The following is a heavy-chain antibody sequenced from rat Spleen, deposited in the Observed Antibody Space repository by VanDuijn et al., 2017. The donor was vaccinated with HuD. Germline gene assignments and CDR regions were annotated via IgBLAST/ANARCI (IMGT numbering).Heavy chain of an antibody. CDR2: ISSGGSP. Sequence: QVPLKESGPGLVQPSQTLSLTCSVSGLSLTSYHVSWVRQPPGKGLEWIAAISSGGSPYYNAALKSRLSISRDTSKSQVFLKMNSLQTDDTAIYFCTRESLPGYNSHWFVYWGQGTLVTVSS. CDR1: GLSLTSYH. CDR3: TRESLPGYNSHWFVY. D-gene: IGHD1-4*01. V-gene: IGHV2-6*01. J-gene: IGHJ3*01.